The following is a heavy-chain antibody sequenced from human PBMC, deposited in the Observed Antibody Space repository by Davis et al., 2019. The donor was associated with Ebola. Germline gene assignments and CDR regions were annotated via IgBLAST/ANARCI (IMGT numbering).Heavy chain of an antibody. D-gene: IGHD2-8*01. CDR1: YSFSNYYY. V-gene: IGHV3-11*01. CDR2: ISSNCSTI. J-gene: IGHJ4*02. CDR3: ARGPPEDIVLMVYAKY. Sequence: SLNSSCASSYSFSNYYYISSLRCPPGNGREGVRYISSNCSTIYYADSVKGRFTISRDNAKNSLYLQMNSLRAEDTAVYYCARGPPEDIVLMVYAKYWSQGNLVTVSS.